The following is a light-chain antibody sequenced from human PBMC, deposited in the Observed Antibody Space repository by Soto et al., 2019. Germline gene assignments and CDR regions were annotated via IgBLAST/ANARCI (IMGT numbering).Light chain of an antibody. CDR2: DAS. CDR1: QSVRSN. CDR3: QKYDSALIT. V-gene: IGKV3-15*01. Sequence: EIVLTQSPATLSLSPGERATLSCRASQSVRSNLAWYQQRPGQAPRLLIYDASTRATDVPARFSGSGSGTDFTLTISSLQPEDVATYYCQKYDSALITFGQGTRLEIK. J-gene: IGKJ5*01.